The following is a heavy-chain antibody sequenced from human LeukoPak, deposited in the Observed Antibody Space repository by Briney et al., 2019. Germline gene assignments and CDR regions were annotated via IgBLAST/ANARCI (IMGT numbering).Heavy chain of an antibody. D-gene: IGHD6-6*01. V-gene: IGHV3-7*01. CDR3: ARQARPPTYFDY. CDR2: IKQDGSEK. CDR1: GFTLGTSW. J-gene: IGHJ4*02. Sequence: GGSLRLSCAASGFTLGTSWMSWVRQTPGKGLEWVANIKQDGSEKYYVDSVKGRFTISRDNAKNSLYLQMNSLGAEDTAVYHCARQARPPTYFDYWGQGTLVTVSS.